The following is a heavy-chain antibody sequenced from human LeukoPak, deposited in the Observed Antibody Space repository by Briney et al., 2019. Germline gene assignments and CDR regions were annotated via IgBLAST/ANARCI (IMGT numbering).Heavy chain of an antibody. CDR3: VRNRGYTYDYDSFDP. CDR2: ITYDGSEM. Sequence: GGSLRLSCAASGFTFSSYGMYWVRQAPGKGLECVAFITYDGSEMYYADSVKGRFTISRDNSRDTLYLQVNSLRGDDTAIYYWVRNRGYTYDYDSFDPWGQGTLVTVSS. CDR1: GFTFSSYG. D-gene: IGHD5-18*01. V-gene: IGHV3-30*19. J-gene: IGHJ5*02.